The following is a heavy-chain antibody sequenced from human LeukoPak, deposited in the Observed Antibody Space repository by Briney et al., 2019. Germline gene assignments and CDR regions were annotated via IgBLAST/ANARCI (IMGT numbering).Heavy chain of an antibody. CDR3: ARDIGSDWYFDL. CDR2: IYHSGST. Sequence: KPSETLSLTCTVSGGSISSGDYYWSWLRQPPGKGLEWIGSIYHSGSTYYNPSLKSRVTMSVDTSKNQFSLKLSSVTAADTAVYYCARDIGSDWYFDLWGRGTLVTVSS. V-gene: IGHV4-39*07. CDR1: GGSISSGDYY. J-gene: IGHJ2*01.